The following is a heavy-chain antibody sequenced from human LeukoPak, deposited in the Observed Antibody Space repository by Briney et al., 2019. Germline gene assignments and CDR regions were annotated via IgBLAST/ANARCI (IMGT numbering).Heavy chain of an antibody. CDR2: ILTSGST. V-gene: IGHV4-4*07. Sequence: SETLSLTCTVSGGSISGYYWSWIRQPAGKGLEWIGRILTSGSTNYNPSLQSRVTLSVDTSNNQFSLKLSSVTAADTAVYYCARKGGSSTGDYYFDYWGQGTLVTVSS. J-gene: IGHJ4*02. CDR3: ARKGGSSTGDYYFDY. CDR1: GGSISGYY. D-gene: IGHD1-26*01.